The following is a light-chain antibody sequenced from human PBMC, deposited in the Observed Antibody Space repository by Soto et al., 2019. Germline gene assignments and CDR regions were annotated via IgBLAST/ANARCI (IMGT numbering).Light chain of an antibody. J-gene: IGKJ5*01. CDR2: TAS. CDR3: QQVSASAIT. Sequence: DIQMTQSPSSLYASVGDRVTITCRASQPIGNYLNWYQQTPGNAPKLLIYTASTLLGEVPSRFSGSGSGTDFSLPIDSLQPEDFATYYCQQVSASAITFGQGTRLEI. V-gene: IGKV1-39*01. CDR1: QPIGNY.